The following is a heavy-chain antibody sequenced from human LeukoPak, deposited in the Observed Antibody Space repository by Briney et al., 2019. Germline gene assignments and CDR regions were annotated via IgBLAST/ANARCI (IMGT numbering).Heavy chain of an antibody. CDR1: GFTVSSNY. V-gene: IGHV3-7*01. D-gene: IGHD3-3*01. Sequence: PGGSLRLSCAASGFTVSSNYMSWVRQAPGKGLEWVANIRQDGSDMHYLESVKGRFTISRDNAKNPLYLQMNSLRAEDTAVYYCARDRYYDFWSGYLGPYFDYWGQGTLVTVSS. CDR3: ARDRYYDFWSGYLGPYFDY. CDR2: IRQDGSDM. J-gene: IGHJ4*02.